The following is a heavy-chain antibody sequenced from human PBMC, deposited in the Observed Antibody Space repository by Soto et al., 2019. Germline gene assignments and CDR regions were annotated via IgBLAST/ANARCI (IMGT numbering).Heavy chain of an antibody. CDR1: GGSFSGYY. J-gene: IGHJ2*01. D-gene: IGHD1-26*01. CDR3: ARGQRGVPRPFDL. Sequence: QVQLQQWGAGLLKPSETLSLTCAVYGGSFSGYYWSWIRQPPGKGLEWIGEINHSGSTNYNPSLKSRVTISVDTSKNQFSLKLSSVTAADTAVYYCARGQRGVPRPFDLWGRGTLVTVSS. CDR2: INHSGST. V-gene: IGHV4-34*01.